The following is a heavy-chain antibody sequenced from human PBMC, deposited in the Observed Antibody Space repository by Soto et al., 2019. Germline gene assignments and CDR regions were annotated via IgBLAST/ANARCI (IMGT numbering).Heavy chain of an antibody. Sequence: ESLKISFQGSGYNFTNYLLIWVRQMPGKGLEWMGRIDPSDSYTKYSPSLQGHVTISADKSIGTAYLQWSRLKASDTAMYYCATFSDVWGQGTTVTVSS. CDR3: ATFSDV. CDR2: IDPSDSYT. J-gene: IGHJ6*02. V-gene: IGHV5-10-1*01. CDR1: GYNFTNYL.